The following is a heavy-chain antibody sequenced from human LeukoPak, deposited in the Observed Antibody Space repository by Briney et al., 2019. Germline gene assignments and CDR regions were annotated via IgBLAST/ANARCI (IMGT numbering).Heavy chain of an antibody. CDR2: ISYDGSNK. Sequence: GGSLRLSCAASGFTFSSYGMHWVRQAPGKGLEWVAVISYDGSNKYYADSVKGRFTISRDNSTTTPYLQMNSLRAEDTAVYYCGKLVTGTTWSEYWGQGTLVTVSS. J-gene: IGHJ4*02. D-gene: IGHD1-20*01. V-gene: IGHV3-30*18. CDR3: GKLVTGTTWSEY. CDR1: GFTFSSYG.